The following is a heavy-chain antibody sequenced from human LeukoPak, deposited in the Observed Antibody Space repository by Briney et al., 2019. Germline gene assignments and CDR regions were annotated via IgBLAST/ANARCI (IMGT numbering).Heavy chain of an antibody. D-gene: IGHD5-12*01. CDR3: ARGRGYSGYDHPHYFDY. V-gene: IGHV4-34*01. J-gene: IGHJ4*02. CDR2: INHSGST. Sequence: SEALSLTCAVYGGSFSGYYWSWIRQPPGKGLEWIGEINHSGSTNYNPSLKSRVTISVDTSKNQFSLKLSSVTVADTAVYYCARGRGYSGYDHPHYFDYWGQGTLVTVSS. CDR1: GGSFSGYY.